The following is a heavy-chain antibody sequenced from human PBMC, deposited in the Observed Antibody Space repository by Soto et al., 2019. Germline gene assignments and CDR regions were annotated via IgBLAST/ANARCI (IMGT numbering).Heavy chain of an antibody. Sequence: SETLSLTCTVSGGSISSYYWSWIRQPLGKGLEWIGYIYYSGSTNYNPSLKSRVTISVDTSKNQFSLKLSSVTAADTAVYYCARDNGRENYYDSSGSWYYFDYWGQGTLVTVSS. CDR3: ARDNGRENYYDSSGSWYYFDY. CDR2: IYYSGST. V-gene: IGHV4-59*01. CDR1: GGSISSYY. D-gene: IGHD3-22*01. J-gene: IGHJ4*02.